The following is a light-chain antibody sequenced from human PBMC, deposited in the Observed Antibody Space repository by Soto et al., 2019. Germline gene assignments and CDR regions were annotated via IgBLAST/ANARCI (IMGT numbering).Light chain of an antibody. CDR1: TGAVTSGHY. Sequence: QAVVTQEPSLTVSPGGTVTLTCASNTGAVTSGHYPNWFQQKPGQAPRALIYSTSQKHSWTPARFSGSLLGDKAALTLSGVQPEDEADYYCLLYYGGVRVFGGGTKLTVL. CDR3: LLYYGGVRV. V-gene: IGLV7-43*01. J-gene: IGLJ3*02. CDR2: STS.